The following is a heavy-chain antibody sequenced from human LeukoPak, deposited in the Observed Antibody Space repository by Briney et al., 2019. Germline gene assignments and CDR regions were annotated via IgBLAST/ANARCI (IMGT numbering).Heavy chain of an antibody. Sequence: PGGSLRLSCAASGFTFSSYSMKWVRQAPGKGLEWVSSISSSSSYIYYADSVKGRFTISRDNSKNSLYLQMNSLRLGDTALYYCATDCSGNRCYSLWGQGTLVTVSS. D-gene: IGHD2-15*01. CDR1: GFTFSSYS. V-gene: IGHV3-21*04. J-gene: IGHJ4*02. CDR3: ATDCSGNRCYSL. CDR2: ISSSSSYI.